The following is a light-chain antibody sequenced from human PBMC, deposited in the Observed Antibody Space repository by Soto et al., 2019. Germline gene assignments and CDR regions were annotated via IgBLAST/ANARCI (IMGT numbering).Light chain of an antibody. J-gene: IGLJ3*02. CDR1: NSNLGAGYD. CDR2: GNR. V-gene: IGLV1-40*01. Sequence: QLVLTQPPSVSGAPGQRVTISCTGNNSNLGAGYDVHWYQQLPGAAPKLVIFGNRNRPSGVPERFSSSKSGTSASLAITGLQAEDEADYYCQAYDYSLTAFVFGGGTKVTVL. CDR3: QAYDYSLTAFV.